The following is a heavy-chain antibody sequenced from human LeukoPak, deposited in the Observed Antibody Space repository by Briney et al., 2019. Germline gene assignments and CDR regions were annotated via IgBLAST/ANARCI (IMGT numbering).Heavy chain of an antibody. CDR3: ATGHSSGWYYFDY. J-gene: IGHJ4*02. CDR1: GFTFSRYW. V-gene: IGHV3-30*03. CDR2: VSGDGRNK. Sequence: GGSLRLSCAASGFTFSRYWMHWVRQAPGKGLEWVAAVSGDGRNKYYADSVKGRFTVSRDNFKNTLYLQMSSLRAEDTAMYYCATGHSSGWYYFDYWGQGTLVTVSS. D-gene: IGHD6-19*01.